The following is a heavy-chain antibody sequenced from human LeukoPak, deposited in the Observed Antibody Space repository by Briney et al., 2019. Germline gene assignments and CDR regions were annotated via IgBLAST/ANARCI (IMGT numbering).Heavy chain of an antibody. V-gene: IGHV1-2*02. Sequence: ASVKVSCKDSGYTFTDYYIHWVRHEPGREFEWMGWITHKSGATKFAQTFQGRVTLTRDTSIRTVYMQLSNLISDDTATYYCVSWAGGNSDVASFDYWGQGTLVTVSS. D-gene: IGHD2-21*01. CDR1: GYTFTDYY. CDR3: VSWAGGNSDVASFDY. J-gene: IGHJ4*02. CDR2: ITHKSGAT.